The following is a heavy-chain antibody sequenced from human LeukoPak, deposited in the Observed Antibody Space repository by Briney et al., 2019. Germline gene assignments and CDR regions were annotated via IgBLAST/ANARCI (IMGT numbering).Heavy chain of an antibody. CDR3: ARQRYGASEY. J-gene: IGHJ4*02. CDR2: IYPGDSHI. CDR1: GYTFTSYW. V-gene: IGHV5-51*01. D-gene: IGHD4/OR15-4a*01. Sequence: GESLKISCKGSGYTFTSYWIGWVRQMPGKGLEWMGLIYPGDSHIRYSPSLQGQVTISADKSISTAYLQWSSLKASDTAMYYCARQRYGASEYWGQGTLVTVSS.